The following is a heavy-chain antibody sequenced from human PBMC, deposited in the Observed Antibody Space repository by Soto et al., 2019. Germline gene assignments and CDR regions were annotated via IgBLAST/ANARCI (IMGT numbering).Heavy chain of an antibody. D-gene: IGHD5-12*01. CDR2: ISYDGSNK. J-gene: IGHJ4*02. CDR3: ASNRGMATIGFDY. V-gene: IGHV3-30*19. Sequence: QEQLVESGGGVVQPGRSLGLSCAASGFTFSSHGMHWVRQAPGKELEWVAVISYDGSNKYYADSVKGRFTISRDNSKNTLYLQMNSLRAEDTAVYYCASNRGMATIGFDYWGQGTLVTVSS. CDR1: GFTFSSHG.